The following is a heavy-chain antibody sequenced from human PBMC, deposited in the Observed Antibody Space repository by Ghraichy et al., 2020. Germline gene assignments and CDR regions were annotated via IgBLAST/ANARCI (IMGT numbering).Heavy chain of an antibody. V-gene: IGHV3-53*01. D-gene: IGHD2-21*02. CDR2: VYGGGST. CDR3: ARGGEAYCGGDCYWSAFDI. J-gene: IGHJ3*02. CDR1: GFTVSSNY. Sequence: GESLNISCAASGFTVSSNYMSWVRQAPGKGLEWVSVVYGGGSTYYADSVKGRFAISRDNSKNTLYLQMNSLRAEDTAMYYCARGGEAYCGGDCYWSAFDIWGQGTMVTVSS.